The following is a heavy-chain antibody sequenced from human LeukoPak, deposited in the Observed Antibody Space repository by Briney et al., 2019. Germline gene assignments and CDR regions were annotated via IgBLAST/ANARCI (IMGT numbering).Heavy chain of an antibody. J-gene: IGHJ4*02. Sequence: GGSLRLSCAASGFTFSSYSMNWVRQAPGKGLEWVSYISSSSSTIYYADSVKGRFTISRDNAKNSLYLQMNSLRAEDTAVYYCAREVALRYFDYWGQGTLVTVPS. CDR2: ISSSSSTI. V-gene: IGHV3-48*01. CDR3: AREVALRYFDY. CDR1: GFTFSSYS. D-gene: IGHD5-12*01.